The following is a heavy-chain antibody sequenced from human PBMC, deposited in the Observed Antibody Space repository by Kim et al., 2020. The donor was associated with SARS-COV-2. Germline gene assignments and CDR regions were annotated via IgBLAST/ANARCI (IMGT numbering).Heavy chain of an antibody. CDR2: IKSKTDGGTT. J-gene: IGHJ4*02. D-gene: IGHD5-12*01. Sequence: GGSLRLSCAASGFTFSNAWMSWVRQAPGKGLEWVGRIKSKTDGGTTDYAAPVKGRFTISRDDSKNTLYLQMNSLKTEDTAVYYCTTDAYDRVATIWDLWNPRRQSDQTRYCGQGTLVTVSS. V-gene: IGHV3-15*01. CDR3: TTDAYDRVATIWDLWNPRRQSDQTRY. CDR1: GFTFSNAW.